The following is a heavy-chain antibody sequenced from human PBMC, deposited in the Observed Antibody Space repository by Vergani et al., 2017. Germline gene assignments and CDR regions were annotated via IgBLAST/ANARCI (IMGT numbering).Heavy chain of an antibody. J-gene: IGHJ4*02. Sequence: QVQLQQWGAGLVKPSQTLSLTCAVSGGSISSGGYSWSWIRQPPGKGLEWIGYIYHSGSTYYNPSLKSRVTISVDRSKNQFSLKLSSVTAADTAVYYCAFIGGIVGAQIDYWGQGTLVTVSS. CDR1: GGSISSGGYS. V-gene: IGHV4-30-2*01. CDR3: AFIGGIVGAQIDY. CDR2: IYHSGST. D-gene: IGHD1-26*01.